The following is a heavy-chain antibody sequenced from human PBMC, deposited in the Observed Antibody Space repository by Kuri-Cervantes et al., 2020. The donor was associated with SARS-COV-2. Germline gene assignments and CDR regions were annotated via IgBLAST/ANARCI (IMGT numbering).Heavy chain of an antibody. CDR3: ARDSRSSYQVLLDHYYYSYMDV. CDR1: GGSISSGDYY. D-gene: IGHD3-3*01. CDR2: IYYSGST. Sequence: SETLSLTCTVSGGSISSGDYYWSWIRQPPGKGLEWIGYIYYSGSTYYNPSLKSRVTISVDTSKNQFSLRLTSVTAADTAVYYCARDSRSSYQVLLDHYYYSYMDVWDKGTTVTVSS. J-gene: IGHJ6*03. V-gene: IGHV4-30-4*08.